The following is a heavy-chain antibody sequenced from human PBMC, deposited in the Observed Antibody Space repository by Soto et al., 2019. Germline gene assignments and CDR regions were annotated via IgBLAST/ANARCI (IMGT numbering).Heavy chain of an antibody. CDR3: ATDLGVALAPLSILYFQQ. J-gene: IGHJ1*01. CDR2: FDPEEGKM. CDR1: GYSLNELC. D-gene: IGHD3-10*01. V-gene: IGHV1-24*01. Sequence: ASVKVSCKVSGYSLNELCMHWLRQPPGKGLEWIGGFDPEEGKMIYAQNFQGRVTMTEDTSTDTAYMELNSLTSEDTAIYYCATDLGVALAPLSILYFQQWGQGTVVTVS.